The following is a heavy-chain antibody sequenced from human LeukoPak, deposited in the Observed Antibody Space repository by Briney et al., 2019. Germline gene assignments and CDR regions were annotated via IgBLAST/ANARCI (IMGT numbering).Heavy chain of an antibody. CDR1: GYTFTSYD. CDR2: MNPNSGNT. Sequence: GASVKVSCKASGYTFTSYDINWVRQATGQGLEWMGWMNPNSGNTGYAQKFQGRVTITRDTSISTAYMELTSLTSEDTAVYYCARDRRTLVGATADIWGQGTMVTVSS. D-gene: IGHD1-26*01. CDR3: ARDRRTLVGATADI. J-gene: IGHJ3*02. V-gene: IGHV1-8*03.